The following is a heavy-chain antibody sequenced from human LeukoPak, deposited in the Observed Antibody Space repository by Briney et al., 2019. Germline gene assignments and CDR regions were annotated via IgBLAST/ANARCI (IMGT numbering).Heavy chain of an antibody. J-gene: IGHJ4*02. D-gene: IGHD2-8*01. Sequence: SGGSLRLSCAASGFTFSSYSMNWVRQAPGKGLEWVSSISSSSSYIYYADSVKGRFTISRDNAKNSLYLQMNSLRAEDTAVYYCAKDHYLYRYFDYWGQGTLVTVSS. CDR2: ISSSSSYI. V-gene: IGHV3-21*04. CDR1: GFTFSSYS. CDR3: AKDHYLYRYFDY.